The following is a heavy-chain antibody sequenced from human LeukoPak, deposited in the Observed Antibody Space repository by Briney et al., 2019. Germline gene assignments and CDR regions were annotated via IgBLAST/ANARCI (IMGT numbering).Heavy chain of an antibody. CDR1: GFTFSSYE. J-gene: IGHJ6*04. Sequence: PGGSLGLSCAASGFTFSSYEMNWVRQAPGKGLEWASYISSSGSTIYYADSVKGRFTISRDNAKNSLYLQMNSLRAEDTAVYYCAELGITMIGGVWGKGTTVTISS. CDR2: ISSSGSTI. D-gene: IGHD3-10*02. CDR3: AELGITMIGGV. V-gene: IGHV3-48*03.